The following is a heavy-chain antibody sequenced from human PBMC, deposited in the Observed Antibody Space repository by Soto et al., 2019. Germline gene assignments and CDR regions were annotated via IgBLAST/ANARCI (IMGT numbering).Heavy chain of an antibody. J-gene: IGHJ6*03. Sequence: ASVKVSCKASGYTFTSYGYAWVRQAPGQGLEWMGWMNPNSGNTGYAQKFQGRVTMTRNTSISTAYMELSSLRSEDTAVYYCARGNSGWYNYYYYMDVWGKGTTVTVSS. CDR1: GYTFTSYG. V-gene: IGHV1-8*02. D-gene: IGHD6-19*01. CDR2: MNPNSGNT. CDR3: ARGNSGWYNYYYYMDV.